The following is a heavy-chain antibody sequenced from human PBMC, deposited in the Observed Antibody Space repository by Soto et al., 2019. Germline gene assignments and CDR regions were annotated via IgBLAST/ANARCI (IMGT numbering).Heavy chain of an antibody. CDR3: AKEVWSGPMDV. Sequence: PGGSLRLSCAASGFTFSSYGMHWVRQAPGKGLEWVAVISYDGSNKYYADYVKGRFTISRDNSKNTLYLQMNRLRAEDTAVYYCAKEVWSGPMDVWGQGTTVTVSS. CDR2: ISYDGSNK. CDR1: GFTFSSYG. V-gene: IGHV3-30*18. D-gene: IGHD3-3*01. J-gene: IGHJ6*02.